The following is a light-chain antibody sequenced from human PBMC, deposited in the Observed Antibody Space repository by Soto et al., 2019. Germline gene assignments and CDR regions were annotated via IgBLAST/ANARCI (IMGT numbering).Light chain of an antibody. CDR2: DAS. V-gene: IGKV3-15*01. Sequence: EIVMTQSPATLSVSPGERATLSCRASQSVSSNLAWYQQKPGQAPRLLIYDASTRATGIPARFSDSGSGTXXXLXXXXLQSEDFXXYYCQQYNNWPLTFGGGTKVEIK. CDR3: QQYNNWPLT. CDR1: QSVSSN. J-gene: IGKJ4*01.